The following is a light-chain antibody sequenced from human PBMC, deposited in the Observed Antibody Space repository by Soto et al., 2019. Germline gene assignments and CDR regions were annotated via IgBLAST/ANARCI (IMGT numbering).Light chain of an antibody. J-gene: IGLJ2*01. CDR2: SDN. CDR3: AAWDDSLNGRL. Sequence: QSVLTQPPSASGTPGQRVTISCSGSSSNIGGNPVNWYQQLPGTAPKLLIYSDNQRPSGVPDRFSGSKSGTSASLAISGLQSDEEADYYCAAWDDSLNGRLFGGGTKVTVL. CDR1: SSNIGGNP. V-gene: IGLV1-44*01.